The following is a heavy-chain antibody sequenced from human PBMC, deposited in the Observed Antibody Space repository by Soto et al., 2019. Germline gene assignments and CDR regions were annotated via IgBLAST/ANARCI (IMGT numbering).Heavy chain of an antibody. CDR2: ISYDGSNK. Sequence: GGSLRLSCAASGFTFSSYAIHWVRQAPGKGLEWVAVISYDGSNKYYADSVKGRFTISRDNSKNTLYLQMNSLRAEDTAVYYCARTYYYDSKSRNYFDYWGQGTLVTVSS. V-gene: IGHV3-30-3*01. CDR1: GFTFSSYA. D-gene: IGHD3-22*01. CDR3: ARTYYYDSKSRNYFDY. J-gene: IGHJ4*02.